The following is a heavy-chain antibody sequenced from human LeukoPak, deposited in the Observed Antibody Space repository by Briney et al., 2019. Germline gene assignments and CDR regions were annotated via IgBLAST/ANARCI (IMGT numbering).Heavy chain of an antibody. D-gene: IGHD6-25*01. CDR1: GFTFSSYG. V-gene: IGHV3-30*18. Sequence: GRSLRLSCAASGFTFSSYGMHWVRQAPGKGLEWVALISFDGVKTDYADSVKGRFTISRDSSQNTLYLQMNSLRAEDTAVYYCAKYLCRSSAAYGMDVWGQGTTVTVSS. CDR3: AKYLCRSSAAYGMDV. J-gene: IGHJ6*02. CDR2: ISFDGVKT.